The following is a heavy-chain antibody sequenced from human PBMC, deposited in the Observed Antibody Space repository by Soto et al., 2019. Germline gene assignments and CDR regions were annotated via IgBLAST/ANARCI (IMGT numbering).Heavy chain of an antibody. CDR3: THLVSNVDTAMVTLSDGVYYYYYGMDV. CDR1: GFTLSSYA. D-gene: IGHD5-18*01. V-gene: IGHV3-73*01. Sequence: PGGSLRLSCSASGFTLSSYAMHWVRQASGKGLEWVGRIRSKANSYATAYAASVKGRFTISRDDSKNTAYLQMNSLKTEDTAVYYCTHLVSNVDTAMVTLSDGVYYYYYGMDVWGQGTTVTVSS. CDR2: IRSKANSYAT. J-gene: IGHJ6*02.